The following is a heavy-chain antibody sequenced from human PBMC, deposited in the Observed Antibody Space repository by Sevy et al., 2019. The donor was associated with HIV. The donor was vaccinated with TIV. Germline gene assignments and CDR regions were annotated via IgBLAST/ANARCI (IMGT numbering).Heavy chain of an antibody. D-gene: IGHD3-16*01. V-gene: IGHV3-33*01. CDR3: ARTRSYADTYYYYYAMDV. CDR1: GFTFSSYG. Sequence: GGSLRLSCAASGFTFSSYGMHWVRQAPGKGLEWVAVIWYDGSNEYYADSVKGRFTISRDNSKNTLYLQMNSLRAEDTAVYYCARTRSYADTYYYYYAMDVWGQGATVTVSS. J-gene: IGHJ6*02. CDR2: IWYDGSNE.